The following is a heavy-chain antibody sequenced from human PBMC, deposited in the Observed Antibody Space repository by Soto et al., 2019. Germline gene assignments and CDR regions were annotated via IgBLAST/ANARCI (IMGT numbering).Heavy chain of an antibody. CDR2: IYHSGPT. V-gene: IGHV4-4*02. Sequence: QVQLQESGPGLVKPSWTLSLTCAVSDGSISTNWWSWVRQPPGKGLEWIGEIYHSGPTNYNPSLKSRVTILIDKSKNQFSLDLASATAADTAIYYCARHIAVPTTRGFDYWGQGTLVTVSS. CDR3: ARHIAVPTTRGFDY. D-gene: IGHD6-19*01. J-gene: IGHJ4*02. CDR1: DGSISTNW.